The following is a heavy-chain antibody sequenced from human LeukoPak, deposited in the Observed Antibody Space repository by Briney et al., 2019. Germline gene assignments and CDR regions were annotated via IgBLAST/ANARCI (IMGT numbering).Heavy chain of an antibody. CDR3: ARDSRAGGSGWYFDY. CDR1: GLTFSSHW. D-gene: IGHD6-19*01. Sequence: GGSLRLSCAASGLTFSSHWMHWVRQAPGKGLVWVSRITNDGSSTTYADSVKGRFTISRDNAKNMLYLQVNSLRAEDTAVYYCARDSRAGGSGWYFDYWGQGTLVTVSS. V-gene: IGHV3-74*01. CDR2: ITNDGSST. J-gene: IGHJ4*02.